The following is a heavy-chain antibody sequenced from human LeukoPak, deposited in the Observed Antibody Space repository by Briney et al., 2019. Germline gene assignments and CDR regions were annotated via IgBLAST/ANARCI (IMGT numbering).Heavy chain of an antibody. CDR1: GSTVSSNY. J-gene: IGHJ4*02. Sequence: GGSLRLSCAASGSTVSSNYMTWVRQAPGKGLEWVSVIYSDDSTFYADSVKGRFTISRDNSKNTLYLQMNSLRAEDTAVYYCARVQGGGLPRWYWGQGTLVTVSS. CDR3: ARVQGGGLPRWY. V-gene: IGHV3-66*01. CDR2: IYSDDST. D-gene: IGHD2-15*01.